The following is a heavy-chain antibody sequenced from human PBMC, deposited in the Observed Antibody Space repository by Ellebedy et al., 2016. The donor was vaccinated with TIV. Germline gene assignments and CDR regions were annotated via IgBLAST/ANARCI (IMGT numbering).Heavy chain of an antibody. D-gene: IGHD2-8*01. V-gene: IGHV3-7*03. Sequence: GESLKISCAASGFTFSTYWMNWVRQAPGKGPECVANIKQDGSEKYYVDSVKGRFTISRDNAKNSLYLQMNSLRAEDTAVYFCARSRGVSYWGQGTLVTVSS. J-gene: IGHJ4*02. CDR1: GFTFSTYW. CDR2: IKQDGSEK. CDR3: ARSRGVSY.